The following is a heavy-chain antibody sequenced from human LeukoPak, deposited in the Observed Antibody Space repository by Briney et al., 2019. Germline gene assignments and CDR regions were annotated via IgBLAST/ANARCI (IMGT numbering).Heavy chain of an antibody. D-gene: IGHD6-25*01. J-gene: IGHJ4*02. CDR3: ARDRVKAAELDY. CDR2: ISYDGSDI. Sequence: GSLRLSCAASGFTFSSFDMYWVRQAPAKGLEWVAVISYDGSDIYYADSVKGRFTISRDNSKNTLYLQMNSLRTEDTAVYYCARDRVKAAELDYWGQGTLVTVSS. V-gene: IGHV3-30*04. CDR1: GFTFSSFD.